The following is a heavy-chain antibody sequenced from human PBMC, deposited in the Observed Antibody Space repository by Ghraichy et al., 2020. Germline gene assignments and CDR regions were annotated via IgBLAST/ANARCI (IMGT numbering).Heavy chain of an antibody. Sequence: GGSLRLSCAASGFTFSSYSMNWVRQAPGKGLEWVSSISSSSSYIYYADSVKGRFTISRDNAKNSLYLQMNSLRAEDTAVYYCARDSGYDTGMDVWGQGTTVTVSS. D-gene: IGHD5-12*01. CDR2: ISSSSSYI. J-gene: IGHJ6*02. V-gene: IGHV3-21*01. CDR1: GFTFSSYS. CDR3: ARDSGYDTGMDV.